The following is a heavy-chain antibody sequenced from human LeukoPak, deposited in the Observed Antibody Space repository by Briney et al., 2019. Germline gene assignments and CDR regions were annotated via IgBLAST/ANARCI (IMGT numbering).Heavy chain of an antibody. D-gene: IGHD2-2*01. Sequence: PSETLSLTCTVSGGSISSYYWSWIRQPPGKGLDWIGYIYYSGSTNYNPSLKSRVTISVDTSKNQFSLKLSSVTAADTAVYYCARRVGYCSSTSCSGGYFDYWGQGTLVTVSS. CDR1: GGSISSYY. CDR2: IYYSGST. CDR3: ARRVGYCSSTSCSGGYFDY. V-gene: IGHV4-59*08. J-gene: IGHJ4*02.